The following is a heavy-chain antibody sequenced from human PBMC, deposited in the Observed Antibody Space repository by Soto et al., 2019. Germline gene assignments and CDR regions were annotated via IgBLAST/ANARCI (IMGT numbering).Heavy chain of an antibody. CDR2: ISGSGGST. D-gene: IGHD2-2*01. CDR3: AKGPRYCSSTSCYYYFDY. V-gene: IGHV3-23*01. CDR1: GFTFSSYA. J-gene: IGHJ4*02. Sequence: VGSLRLSCAASGFTFSSYAMSWVRQAPGKGLEWVSAISGSGGSTYYADSVKGRFTISRDNSKNTLYLQMNSLRAEDTAVYYCAKGPRYCSSTSCYYYFDYWGQGTLVTVSS.